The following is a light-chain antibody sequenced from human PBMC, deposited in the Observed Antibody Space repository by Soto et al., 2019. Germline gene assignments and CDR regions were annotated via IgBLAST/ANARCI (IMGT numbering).Light chain of an antibody. CDR1: SSNIGNNY. J-gene: IGLJ1*01. V-gene: IGLV1-51*01. CDR3: GTWDSSLSAHYV. CDR2: DNN. Sequence: QSVLTQAPSLSAAPGQKVTISCSGSSSNIGNNYVSWYQQLPGTAPKLLIYDNNKRPSGIPDRFSGSKSGTSATLGITGLQTGDEADYYCGTWDSSLSAHYVFGTGTKVTVL.